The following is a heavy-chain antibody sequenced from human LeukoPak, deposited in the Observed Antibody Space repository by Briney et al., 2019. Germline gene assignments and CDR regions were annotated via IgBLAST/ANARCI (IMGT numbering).Heavy chain of an antibody. CDR1: GGSISNY. D-gene: IGHD3-10*01. J-gene: IGHJ5*02. CDR3: VRGPYGSGISNWFDP. V-gene: IGHV4-59*01. CDR2: IYYSGST. Sequence: SETLSLTCTVSGGSISNYWSWIRQPPGKGLEWIGYIYYSGSTNYNPSLKSRVTISVDKSKNQFSLKLTSVTAADTAVYYCVRGPYGSGISNWFDPWGQGTLVIVSS.